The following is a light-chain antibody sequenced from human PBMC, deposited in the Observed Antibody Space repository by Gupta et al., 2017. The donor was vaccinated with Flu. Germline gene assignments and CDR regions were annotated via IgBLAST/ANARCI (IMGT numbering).Light chain of an antibody. CDR3: QQFYSSPQT. J-gene: IGKJ1*01. CDR2: WAS. V-gene: IGKV4-1*01. CDR1: QSVLYSSNNKSY. Sequence: NCKTSQSVLYSSNNKSYLAWYQQKPGQPPKLLIYWASTRESGVPDRFSGSGSGTDFTLTITSLQAEDVAVYYCQQFYSSPQTFGRGTKVEIK.